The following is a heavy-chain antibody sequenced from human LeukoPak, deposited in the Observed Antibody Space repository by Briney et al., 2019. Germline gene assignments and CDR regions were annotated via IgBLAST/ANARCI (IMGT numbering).Heavy chain of an antibody. Sequence: ASVKVSCKASGYTFSSHYMHWVRQAPGQGLEWMGVSNPSDGSATYTQKFQGRVTMTRDTSTSTVYMELSRLRYGDTAVYYCGRGGIAVAGTLDYWGQGTLVTVSS. CDR1: GYTFSSHY. V-gene: IGHV1-46*01. D-gene: IGHD6-19*01. J-gene: IGHJ4*02. CDR2: SNPSDGSA. CDR3: GRGGIAVAGTLDY.